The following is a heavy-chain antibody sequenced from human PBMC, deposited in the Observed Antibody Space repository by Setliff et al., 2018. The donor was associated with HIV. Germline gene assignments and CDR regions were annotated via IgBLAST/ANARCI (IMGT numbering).Heavy chain of an antibody. CDR3: ARGIAAAGR. D-gene: IGHD6-13*01. CDR2: IYHSGST. CDR1: GGSISSSSYY. Sequence: SETLSLTCTVSGGSISSSSYYWGWIRQPPGKGLEWIGEIYHSGSTNYNPSPKSRVTMSVDTSKNQFSLKLSSVTAADTAVYYCARGIAAAGRWGQGTLVTVSS. V-gene: IGHV4-39*07. J-gene: IGHJ4*02.